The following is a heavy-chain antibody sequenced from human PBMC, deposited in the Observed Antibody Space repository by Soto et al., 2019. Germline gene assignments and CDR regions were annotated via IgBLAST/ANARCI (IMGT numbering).Heavy chain of an antibody. J-gene: IGHJ4*02. CDR1: GFTFDDFA. Sequence: EVQLVESGGGLVQPGRSLRLSCAASGFTFDDFAMHWVRQPPGKGLEWVSGISWNSASIVYADSVKGRFTISRDNAKNSLYLQLDSPGVEDTAFYYCAKGPGLVASSGSPDSWGQGTLVSVSS. V-gene: IGHV3-9*01. D-gene: IGHD2-8*02. CDR2: ISWNSASI. CDR3: AKGPGLVASSGSPDS.